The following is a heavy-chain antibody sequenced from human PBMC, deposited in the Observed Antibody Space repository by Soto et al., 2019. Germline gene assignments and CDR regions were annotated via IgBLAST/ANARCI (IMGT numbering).Heavy chain of an antibody. V-gene: IGHV3-23*01. CDR3: AKNQDSELPRGIDF. Sequence: GGSLRLSCATSGLTFSNYAMSWVRQPPGGGLEWVSSMIGSSSTTYYADSVKGRFTISRDRSKNTLYLQTSSLRAEDTALYYCAKNQDSELPRGIDFWRRGTLVTVSS. CDR2: MIGSSSTT. J-gene: IGHJ4*02. D-gene: IGHD2-8*01. CDR1: GLTFSNYA.